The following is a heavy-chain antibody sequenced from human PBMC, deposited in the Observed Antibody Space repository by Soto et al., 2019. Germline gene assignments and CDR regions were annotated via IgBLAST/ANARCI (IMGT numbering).Heavy chain of an antibody. CDR2: IYHSGRT. D-gene: IGHD5-12*01. V-gene: IGHV4-30-2*01. J-gene: IGHJ4*02. CDR1: GGSISSGGYS. Sequence: QLQLQESGSGLVKPSQTLSLTCAVSGGSISSGGYSWSWIRQPPGKGLEWIGYIYHSGRTYYNPSLKSRVPISVDRSKNQFSLRLSSVTAADTAVYYCAAGGGLPRYYWGQGTLVTVSS. CDR3: AAGGGLPRYY.